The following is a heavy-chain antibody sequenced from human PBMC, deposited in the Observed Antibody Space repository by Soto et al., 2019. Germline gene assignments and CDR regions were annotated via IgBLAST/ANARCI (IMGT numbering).Heavy chain of an antibody. V-gene: IGHV1-58*01. D-gene: IGHD4-17*01. Sequence: GASVQGSCKASGFTFTSAAVQWVRQARGQRLEWIGWSVVGSGNTNYAKKFQERVTISADKSINTAHLQWSSLKASDTAMYYCARQGNGAEGFDFWGQGALVTVSS. J-gene: IGHJ4*02. CDR1: GFTFTSAA. CDR2: SVVGSGNT. CDR3: ARQGNGAEGFDF.